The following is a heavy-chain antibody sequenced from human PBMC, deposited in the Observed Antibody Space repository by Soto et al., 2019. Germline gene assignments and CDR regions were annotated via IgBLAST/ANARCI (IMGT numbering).Heavy chain of an antibody. CDR2: VNTGNGDT. CDR3: ARGWATNWLDP. J-gene: IGHJ5*02. Sequence: QVPLVQSGAEVKKPGASVNVSCKASGYTFIDYVIHWVRQAPGQRPEWMGRVNTGNGDTIYSQKFQDRVSITRDTSASTVYMELSRLISDDTAVYYCARGWATNWLDPWGQGTLVTVSS. V-gene: IGHV1-3*04. D-gene: IGHD1-26*01. CDR1: GYTFIDYV.